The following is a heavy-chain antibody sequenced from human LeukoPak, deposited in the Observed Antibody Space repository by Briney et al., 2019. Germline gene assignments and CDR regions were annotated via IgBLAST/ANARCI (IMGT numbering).Heavy chain of an antibody. V-gene: IGHV4-4*09. D-gene: IGHD3-10*01. CDR2: IYTSGST. CDR3: ARSRGRKVTPFDY. CDR1: GGSISTYY. J-gene: IGHJ4*02. Sequence: SETLSLTCTVSGGSISTYYWSWIRQPPGKGLEWIGYIYTSGSTDYSPSLKSRVIISLDTSNNQFSLNLNSVTAADTAVYYCARSRGRKVTPFDYWGQGILVTVSS.